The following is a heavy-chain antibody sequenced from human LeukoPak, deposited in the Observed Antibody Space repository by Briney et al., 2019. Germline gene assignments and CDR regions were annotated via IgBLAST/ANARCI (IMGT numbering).Heavy chain of an antibody. CDR2: VRNDGGNE. D-gene: IGHD5-12*01. CDR3: AKDEYGGLDYFFHH. J-gene: IGHJ4*02. Sequence: GGSLRLSCAASGFSFNNYGIHWVRQAPGKGLEWVAFVRNDGGNEYYADSVKGRFTISRDNSKNTLYLQMHSLRPEDTAVYYCAKDEYGGLDYFFHHWGQGTLVTVSS. CDR1: GFSFNNYG. V-gene: IGHV3-30*02.